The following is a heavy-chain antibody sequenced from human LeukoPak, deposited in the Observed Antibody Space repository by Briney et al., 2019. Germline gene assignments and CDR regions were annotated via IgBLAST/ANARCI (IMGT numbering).Heavy chain of an antibody. Sequence: GESLKISCKGSGYSFTSYWIGWVRQMPGKGPEWMGIIYPGDSDTRYSPSFQGQVTISADKSISTAYLQWSSLKASDTAMYYCARQSRKDYGDYYNFDYWGQGTLVTVSS. CDR3: ARQSRKDYGDYYNFDY. D-gene: IGHD4-17*01. CDR2: IYPGDSDT. J-gene: IGHJ4*02. CDR1: GYSFTSYW. V-gene: IGHV5-51*01.